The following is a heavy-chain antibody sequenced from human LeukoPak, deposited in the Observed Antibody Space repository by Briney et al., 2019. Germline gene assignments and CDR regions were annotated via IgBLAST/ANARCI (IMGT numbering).Heavy chain of an antibody. J-gene: IGHJ4*02. CDR2: IIPILGIA. CDR3: ASQRGSYSYYFDY. Sequence: GSSVKVSCKASGGTFSSYAISWVRQAPGQRLEWMGRIIPILGIANYAQKFQGRVTMTRNTSISTAYMELSSLRSEDTAVYYCASQRGSYSYYFDYWGQGTLVTVSS. D-gene: IGHD1-26*01. V-gene: IGHV1-69*04. CDR1: GGTFSSYA.